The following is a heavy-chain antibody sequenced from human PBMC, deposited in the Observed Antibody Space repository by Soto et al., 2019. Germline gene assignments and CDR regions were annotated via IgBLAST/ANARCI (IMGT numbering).Heavy chain of an antibody. CDR1: GYSVSSSDYY. CDR3: APLSVSLSGPYGIHV. J-gene: IGHJ6*02. Sequence: SETLSLTCSVSGYSVSSSDYYWAWIRQPPGKGLEWIGSMLYSGLTYYNPSLKSRVTLSVDTSKNQFSVRLNSVTAPDTAVYYCAPLSVSLSGPYGIHVWGQGTTVTVSS. D-gene: IGHD2-15*01. V-gene: IGHV4-39*01. CDR2: MLYSGLT.